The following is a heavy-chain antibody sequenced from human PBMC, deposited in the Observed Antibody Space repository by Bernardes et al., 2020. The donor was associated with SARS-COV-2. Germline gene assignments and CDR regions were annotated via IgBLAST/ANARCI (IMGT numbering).Heavy chain of an antibody. CDR2: INPDGSGT. D-gene: IGHD2-8*01. Sequence: GGSLRLSCAASGFTLSSFWMSWVRQAPGKGLDWVANINPDGSGTYYMDSVRGRFTISRDNSKNSVHLQMGSLRSDDTATYYCARRYCTTTDCFYDYWGQGILVTVSS. J-gene: IGHJ4*02. CDR3: ARRYCTTTDCFYDY. V-gene: IGHV3-7*04. CDR1: GFTLSSFW.